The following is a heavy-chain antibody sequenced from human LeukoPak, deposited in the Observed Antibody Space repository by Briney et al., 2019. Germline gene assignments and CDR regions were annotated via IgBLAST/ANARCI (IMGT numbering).Heavy chain of an antibody. D-gene: IGHD3-22*01. J-gene: IGHJ4*02. Sequence: SETLSLTCTVSGGSISSSSYYWGWIRQPPGKGLEWIGGIYYSGSTYYNPSLKSRVTISVDTSKNQFSLELSSVTAADTAVYYCASQTYYYDSSGSWGQGTLVTVSS. CDR1: GGSISSSSYY. V-gene: IGHV4-39*01. CDR3: ASQTYYYDSSGS. CDR2: IYYSGST.